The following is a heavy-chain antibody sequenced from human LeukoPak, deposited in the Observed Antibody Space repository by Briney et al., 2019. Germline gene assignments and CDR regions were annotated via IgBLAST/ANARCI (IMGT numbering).Heavy chain of an antibody. D-gene: IGHD6-6*01. CDR3: ARWSSSQRTNWFDP. Sequence: SETLSLTCTVSGGSISSYYWSWIRQPPGRGLEWIGYIYYSGSTNYNPSLKSRVTISVDTSKNQFSLKLSSVTAADTAVYYCARWSSSQRTNWFDPWGQGTLVTVSS. CDR2: IYYSGST. CDR1: GGSISSYY. V-gene: IGHV4-59*01. J-gene: IGHJ5*02.